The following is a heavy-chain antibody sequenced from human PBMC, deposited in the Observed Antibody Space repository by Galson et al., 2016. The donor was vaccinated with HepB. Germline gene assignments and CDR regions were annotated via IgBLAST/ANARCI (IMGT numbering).Heavy chain of an antibody. CDR3: ARGQSSSWYKNYFDY. D-gene: IGHD6-13*01. CDR2: IYPGDSDT. V-gene: IGHV5-51*01. J-gene: IGHJ4*02. Sequence: SGAEVKKPGESLKISCKASGYSFISYWIGWVRQMPGEGLEWMGIIYPGDSDTRCSPSFEGQVTISADKSISTAYLQWSSLKASDTAMYYCARGQSSSWYKNYFDYWGQGTLVTVSS. CDR1: GYSFISYW.